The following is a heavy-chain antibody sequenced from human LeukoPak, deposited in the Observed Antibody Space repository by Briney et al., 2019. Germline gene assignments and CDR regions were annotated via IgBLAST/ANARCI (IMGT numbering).Heavy chain of an antibody. CDR1: GGSISSYY. CDR3: ARAPQGYFDL. V-gene: IGHV4-59*12. Sequence: SETLSLTCTVSGGSISSYYWSWIRQPPGKGLEWIGTIYYSGSTYYNPSLKSRVTISVDTSKNQFSLKLSSVTAADTAVNHCARAPQGYFDLWGRGTLVTVSS. J-gene: IGHJ2*01. CDR2: IYYSGST.